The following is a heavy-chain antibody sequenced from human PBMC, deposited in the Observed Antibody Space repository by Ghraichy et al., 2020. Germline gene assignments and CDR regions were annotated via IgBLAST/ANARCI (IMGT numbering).Heavy chain of an antibody. CDR3: ARDKRYYYDRSACSDAEWFDP. J-gene: IGHJ5*02. CDR1: GFTFSDYY. V-gene: IGHV3-11*01. D-gene: IGHD3-22*01. Sequence: GGSLRLSCAASGFTFSDYYMSWIRQAPGKGLEWVSHISTTGSTMYYADSVKGRFAISRDNAKKSLHLQMHSLRAEDTAVYYCARDKRYYYDRSACSDAEWFDPWGQGTLVTVSS. CDR2: ISTTGSTM.